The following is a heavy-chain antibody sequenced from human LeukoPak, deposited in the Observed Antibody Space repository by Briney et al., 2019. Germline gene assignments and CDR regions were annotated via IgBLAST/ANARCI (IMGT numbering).Heavy chain of an antibody. CDR1: GYSFTSYW. D-gene: IGHD2-15*01. V-gene: IGHV5-51*01. CDR2: IYPGDSDT. Sequence: GESLKISCKGSGYSFTSYWIGWVRQMPGKGLEWMGIIYPGDSDTRYSPSFQGQVTIAADKSISTAYLQWSSLKASDTAMYYCARRLTHCSGGSCLLLDAFDIWGQGTMVTVSS. CDR3: ARRLTHCSGGSCLLLDAFDI. J-gene: IGHJ3*02.